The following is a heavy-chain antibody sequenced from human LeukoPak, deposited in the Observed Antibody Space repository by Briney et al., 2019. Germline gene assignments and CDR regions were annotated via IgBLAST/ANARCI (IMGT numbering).Heavy chain of an antibody. CDR3: ARETSQKGAHYMDV. J-gene: IGHJ6*03. CDR1: GGSIRSYY. CDR2: IYYSGYT. D-gene: IGHD3-16*01. V-gene: IGHV4-59*01. Sequence: SETLSLTCTVSGGSIRSYYWSWIRQPPGKGLEYIGYIYYSGYTNYNPSLKSRVTISVDTSKNQFSLKLSSVTAADTAVYYCARETSQKGAHYMDVWGKGTTVTISS.